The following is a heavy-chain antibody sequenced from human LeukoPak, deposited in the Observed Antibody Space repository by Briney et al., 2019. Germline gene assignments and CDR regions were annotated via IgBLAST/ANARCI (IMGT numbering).Heavy chain of an antibody. J-gene: IGHJ4*02. CDR1: GGSISSYY. Sequence: PSETLSLTSTVSGGSISSYYWSWIRQPPGKGLEWIAYISDIGSINYNPSLKSRVTISLDTSKNQLSLKLRSVTAADTAVYYCAGHHPRNTVDFWGQGTLVTVSS. D-gene: IGHD2-8*02. CDR2: ISDIGSI. CDR3: AGHHPRNTVDF. V-gene: IGHV4-59*08.